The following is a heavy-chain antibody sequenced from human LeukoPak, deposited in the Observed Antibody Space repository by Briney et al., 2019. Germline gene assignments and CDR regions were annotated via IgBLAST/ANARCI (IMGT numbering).Heavy chain of an antibody. CDR3: ARRSSLWGATAYYYYGMDV. CDR2: MNPNSGNT. D-gene: IGHD7-27*01. V-gene: IGHV1-8*01. CDR1: GYTFTSYD. Sequence: GASVKVSCKASGYTFTSYDINWVRQATGQGLEWMGWMNPNSGNTGYAQKFQGRDTMTRNTSISTAYMELSSLRSEDTAVYYCARRSSLWGATAYYYYGMDVWGQGTTVTVSS. J-gene: IGHJ6*02.